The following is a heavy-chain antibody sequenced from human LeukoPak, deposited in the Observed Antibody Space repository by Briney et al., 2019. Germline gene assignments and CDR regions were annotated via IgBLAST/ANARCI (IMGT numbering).Heavy chain of an antibody. J-gene: IGHJ4*02. CDR3: ARARGYSYGAFDY. D-gene: IGHD5-18*01. Sequence: SETLSLTCTVSGGSISSRNYYWGWIRQPPGKGLEWIGSIYYSGSTYYNPSLKSRVTISVDTSKNQFSLELSSVTAADTAVYYCARARGYSYGAFDYWGQGTLVTVSS. V-gene: IGHV4-39*07. CDR2: IYYSGST. CDR1: GGSISSRNYY.